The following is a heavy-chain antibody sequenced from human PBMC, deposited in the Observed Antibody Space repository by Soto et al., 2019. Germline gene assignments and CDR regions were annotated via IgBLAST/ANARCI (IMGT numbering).Heavy chain of an antibody. Sequence: EVQLVESGGGLVQPGGSLRLSCAASGFTFSNYGMIWVRQAPGKGLEWVSYISSSSITIYYADSVKGRFTISRDNAKNSLYLQKNSLRDEDQALYYCASFWNYGYWGQGTLVTVSS. CDR1: GFTFSNYG. J-gene: IGHJ4*02. CDR2: ISSSSITI. CDR3: ASFWNYGY. D-gene: IGHD1-7*01. V-gene: IGHV3-48*02.